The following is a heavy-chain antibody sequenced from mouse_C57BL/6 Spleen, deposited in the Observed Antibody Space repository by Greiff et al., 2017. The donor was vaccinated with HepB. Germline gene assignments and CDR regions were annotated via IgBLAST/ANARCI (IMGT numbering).Heavy chain of an antibody. CDR1: GFTFSSYG. CDR2: ISSGGSYT. Sequence: EVQGVESGGDLVKPGGSLKLSCAASGFTFSSYGMSWVRQTPDKRLEWVATISSGGSYTYYPDSVKGRFTISRDNAKNTLYLQMSSLKSEDTAMYYCASGGDSSGFDYWGQGTTLTVSS. CDR3: ASGGDSSGFDY. D-gene: IGHD3-2*02. V-gene: IGHV5-6*01. J-gene: IGHJ2*01.